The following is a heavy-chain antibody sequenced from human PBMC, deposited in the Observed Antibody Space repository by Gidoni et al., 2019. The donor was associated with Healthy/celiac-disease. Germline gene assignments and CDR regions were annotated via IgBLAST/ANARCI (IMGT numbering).Heavy chain of an antibody. CDR2: INHSGST. D-gene: IGHD6-6*01. CDR1: GGSFSGYY. Sequence: QVQLQQWGAGLLKPSETLSLTCAVYGGSFSGYYWSWIRQPPGKGLEWIGEINHSGSTNYNPSLKSRVTISVDTSKNQFSLKLSSVTAADTAVYYCARGLGVAARPKWFDPWGQGTLVTVSS. J-gene: IGHJ5*02. V-gene: IGHV4-34*01. CDR3: ARGLGVAARPKWFDP.